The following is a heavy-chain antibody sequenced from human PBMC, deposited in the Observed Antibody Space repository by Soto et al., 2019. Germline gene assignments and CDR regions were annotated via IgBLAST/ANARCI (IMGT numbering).Heavy chain of an antibody. V-gene: IGHV3-23*01. D-gene: IGHD6-13*01. CDR2: ISGSGGST. CDR3: AKVFQLVDDFDY. J-gene: IGHJ4*02. CDR1: GFTFSSYA. Sequence: EMQLLESGGGLVQPGGSLRLSCAASGFTFSSYAMSWVRQAPGKGLEWVSAISGSGGSTYYADSVKGRFTISRDNSKNTLYLQMNSLRAEDTAVYYCAKVFQLVDDFDYWGQGTLVTVSS.